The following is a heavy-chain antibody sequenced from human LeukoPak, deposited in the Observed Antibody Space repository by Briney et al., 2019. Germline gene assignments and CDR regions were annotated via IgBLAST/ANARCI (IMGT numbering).Heavy chain of an antibody. CDR1: GFAFSNAW. CDR2: IKSKTDGGTT. CDR3: TTALSPIVVVPAAIFDY. D-gene: IGHD2-2*01. J-gene: IGHJ4*02. Sequence: PGGSLRLSCAASGFAFSNAWMSWVRQAPGKGLDWVGRIKSKTDGGTTDYAAPVKGRFTISRDDSKNTLYLQMNSLKTEDTAVYYCTTALSPIVVVPAAIFDYWGQGTLVTVSS. V-gene: IGHV3-15*01.